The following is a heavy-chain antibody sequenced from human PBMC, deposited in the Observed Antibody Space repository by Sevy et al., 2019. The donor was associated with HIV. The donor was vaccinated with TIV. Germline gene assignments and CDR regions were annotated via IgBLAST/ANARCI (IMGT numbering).Heavy chain of an antibody. CDR1: GFTFHTYW. CDR2: IRQDGNEI. CDR3: ARRCFDV. J-gene: IGHJ4*02. V-gene: IGHV3-7*01. Sequence: GGSLRLSCAASGFTFHTYWMQWVRQAPGKGLEWVANIRQDGNEIYYADSVKGRFTISRDNAMQSLYLEMNNLRVEDSGIYYCARRCFDVWGQGTLVTLSS.